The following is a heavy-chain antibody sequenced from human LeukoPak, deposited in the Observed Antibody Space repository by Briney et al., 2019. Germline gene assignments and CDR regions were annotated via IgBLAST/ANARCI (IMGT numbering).Heavy chain of an antibody. Sequence: SSETLSLTCTVSGGSISSYYWSWLRQPPGKGLEWIGYIYYGGSTNYNPSLKSRVTISVDTSKNQFSLKLSSVTAADTAVYYCARVRDFWSGYDYWGQGTLVTVSS. CDR3: ARVRDFWSGYDY. J-gene: IGHJ4*02. CDR1: GGSISSYY. CDR2: IYYGGST. V-gene: IGHV4-59*13. D-gene: IGHD3-3*01.